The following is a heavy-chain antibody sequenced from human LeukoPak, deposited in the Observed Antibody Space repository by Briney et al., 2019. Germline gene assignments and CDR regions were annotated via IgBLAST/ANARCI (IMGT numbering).Heavy chain of an antibody. CDR1: GFTFSSYV. V-gene: IGHV3-23*01. D-gene: IGHD6-6*01. CDR2: ISSSGGST. Sequence: GGSLRLSCAASGFTFSSYVMSWVRQAPGKGPEWISTISSSGGSTFYADSVKGRFTISRDNAKNSLYLQMNSLRAEDTAVYYCARFVAARLYDYWGQGTLVTVSS. CDR3: ARFVAARLYDY. J-gene: IGHJ4*02.